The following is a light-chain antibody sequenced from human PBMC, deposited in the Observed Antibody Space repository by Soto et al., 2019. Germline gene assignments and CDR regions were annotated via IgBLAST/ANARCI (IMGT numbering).Light chain of an antibody. CDR1: SSNIGSNA. CDR3: AAWDDSLNALV. V-gene: IGLV1-44*01. J-gene: IGLJ3*02. Sequence: QSVLTQPPSASGTPGQRVTISCSGASSNIGSNAVNWYQQLPGTAPQLLIYTNNQRPSEVPDRFSGSKSGTSASLAITGLQSEDEADYHCAAWDDSLNALVFGAGTKVTVL. CDR2: TNN.